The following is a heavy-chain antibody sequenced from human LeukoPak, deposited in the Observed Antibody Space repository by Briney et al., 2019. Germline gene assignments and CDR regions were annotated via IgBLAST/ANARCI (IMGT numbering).Heavy chain of an antibody. J-gene: IGHJ5*02. V-gene: IGHV4-59*01. D-gene: IGHD3-10*01. CDR2: IYNSGSA. Sequence: SETLSLTCTVSGGSISSNYWSWIRQPPGKGLEWIGYIYNSGSANYNPSLKSRVTISVDTSKNQFSLKLSSVTAADTAVYYCARELRHYYGSGVGWFDPWGQGTLVTVSS. CDR3: ARELRHYYGSGVGWFDP. CDR1: GGSISSNY.